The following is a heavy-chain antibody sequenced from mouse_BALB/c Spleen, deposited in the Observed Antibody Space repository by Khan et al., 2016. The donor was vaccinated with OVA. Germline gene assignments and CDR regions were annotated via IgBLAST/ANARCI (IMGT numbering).Heavy chain of an antibody. CDR2: IWGGGGT. Sequence: QMQLEESGPGLVAPSQSLSITCNVSGFSLSRYNIHWVRQPPGKGLEWLGMIWGGGGTDYNSSLKSGLSISKDNSKSQVFLKMSSLQTDDTAMYYCARAYYRYDGYYAMDYWGQGTSVTVSS. V-gene: IGHV2-6-4*01. CDR1: GFSLSRYN. J-gene: IGHJ4*01. CDR3: ARAYYRYDGYYAMDY. D-gene: IGHD2-14*01.